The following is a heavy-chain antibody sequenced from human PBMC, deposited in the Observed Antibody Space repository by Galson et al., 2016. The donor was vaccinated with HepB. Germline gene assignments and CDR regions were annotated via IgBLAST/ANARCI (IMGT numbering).Heavy chain of an antibody. CDR1: GFAVRSYC. J-gene: IGHJ4*02. D-gene: IGHD3-22*01. CDR3: ARHYCDASGHPNYLTH. Sequence: SLRLSCAVAGFAVRSYCMSWVRQAPGKGLEWASVIYSADTTYYADSVKGRFTISTDSSKNTLYLQMDSLRADDTAVCYCARHYCDASGHPNYLTHWGQGTPVTVSS. CDR2: IYSADTT. V-gene: IGHV3-66*04.